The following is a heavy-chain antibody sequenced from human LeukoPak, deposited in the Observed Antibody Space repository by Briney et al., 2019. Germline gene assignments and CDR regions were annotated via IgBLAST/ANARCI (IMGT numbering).Heavy chain of an antibody. CDR3: ARGCSSTSCYTFFANY. CDR2: INPNSGGT. J-gene: IGHJ4*02. V-gene: IGHV1-2*02. CDR1: GYTFTGYY. D-gene: IGHD2-2*02. Sequence: ASVKVSCKASGYTFTGYYMHWVRQAPGQGLEWMGWINPNSGGTNYAQKFQGRVTMTRDTSISTAYMELSRLRSDDTAVYYCARGCSSTSCYTFFANYWGQGTLVTVSS.